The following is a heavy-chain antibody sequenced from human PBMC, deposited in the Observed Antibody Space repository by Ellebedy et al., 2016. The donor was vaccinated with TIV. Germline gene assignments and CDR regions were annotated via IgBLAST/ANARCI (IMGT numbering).Heavy chain of an antibody. CDR1: GYTFTSYY. J-gene: IGHJ4*02. CDR3: ARDSNPEGDY. V-gene: IGHV1-46*04. CDR2: INPSGGST. Sequence: ASVKVSCKASGYTFTSYYMHWVRQAPGQGLEWMGIINPSGGSTTYTQKLQARVTVTRDRSTTTVYMELSSLRSEDTAVYYCARDSNPEGDYWGQGTLVIVSS.